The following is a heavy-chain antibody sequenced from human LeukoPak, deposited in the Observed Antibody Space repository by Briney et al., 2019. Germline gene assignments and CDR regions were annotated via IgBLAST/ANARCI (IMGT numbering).Heavy chain of an antibody. CDR1: GFTFSSYW. D-gene: IGHD3-10*01. J-gene: IGHJ4*02. CDR3: ARDTTFGQTKRGHYFDY. CDR2: IKQDGSEK. Sequence: GGSLRLSCAASGFTFSSYWMSWVRQAPGKGLEWVANIKQDGSEKYYVDSVKGRFTISRDNAKNSLYLQMNSLRAEDTAVYYCARDTTFGQTKRGHYFDYWGQGTLVTVSS. V-gene: IGHV3-7*01.